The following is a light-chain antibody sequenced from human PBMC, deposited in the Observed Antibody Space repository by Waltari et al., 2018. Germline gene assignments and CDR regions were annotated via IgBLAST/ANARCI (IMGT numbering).Light chain of an antibody. V-gene: IGLV2-14*01. J-gene: IGLJ2*01. CDR3: SSYTSSSTPV. CDR2: EVS. Sequence: QSALTQPASVSGSPGQSITTSCTGTSSDAGGYNNVPWYQQHPGKAPKLMIYEVSNRPSGVSNRFSGSKSGNTASLTISGLQAEDEADYYCSSYTSSSTPVFGGGTKLTVL. CDR1: SSDAGGYNN.